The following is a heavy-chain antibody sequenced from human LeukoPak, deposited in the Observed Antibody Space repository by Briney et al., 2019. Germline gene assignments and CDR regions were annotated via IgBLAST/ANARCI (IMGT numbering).Heavy chain of an antibody. Sequence: GGSLRLSCAASGFTFSSYGMHWVRQAPGKGLEWVAFIRYDGSNKYYADSVKGRFTISRDNSKNTLYLQMNSLRAEDTAVYYCATWDDLPLDHWGQGTLVTVSS. J-gene: IGHJ4*02. CDR1: GFTFSSYG. CDR3: ATWDDLPLDH. V-gene: IGHV3-30*02. CDR2: IRYDGSNK. D-gene: IGHD1-1*01.